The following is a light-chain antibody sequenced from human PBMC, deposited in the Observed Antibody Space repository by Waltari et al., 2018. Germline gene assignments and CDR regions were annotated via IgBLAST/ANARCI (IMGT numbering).Light chain of an antibody. CDR1: QSVDNTY. J-gene: IGKJ2*01. CDR2: AAS. V-gene: IGKV3-20*01. CDR3: QQDGGSLLYT. Sequence: EIVLTQSPGTLSLSPVERATLSCRASQSVDNTYLAWYQQKPGQAPRLLIFAASSRATGIPDRFSGGGSGTDFTLIISRLDAEDCAVYYCQQDGGSLLYTFGQGTKLEIK.